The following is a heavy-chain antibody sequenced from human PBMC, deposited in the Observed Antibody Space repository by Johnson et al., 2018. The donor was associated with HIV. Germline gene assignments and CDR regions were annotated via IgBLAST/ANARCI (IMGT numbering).Heavy chain of an antibody. CDR3: ARVPSSGYYLDAFDI. V-gene: IGHV3-33*01. J-gene: IGHJ3*02. D-gene: IGHD3-22*01. Sequence: QVQLVESGGGVVRPGTSLRLSCEASGLTLSAYGLHWVRQAPGKGLEWVAVMWYDGSNKYYADSVKGRLTISRDNSKNTLYLQMNSLRVEDTAVYYCARVPSSGYYLDAFDIWGQGTMLTVSS. CDR2: MWYDGSNK. CDR1: GLTLSAYG.